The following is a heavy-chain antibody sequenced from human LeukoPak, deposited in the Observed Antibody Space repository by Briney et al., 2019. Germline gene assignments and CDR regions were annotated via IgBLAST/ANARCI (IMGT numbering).Heavy chain of an antibody. D-gene: IGHD7-27*01. CDR2: IYYSEST. CDR3: ARDQTGDFDY. J-gene: IGHJ4*02. Sequence: PSETLSLTCTVSGGSISSYYWSWIRQPPGKGLEWIGYIYYSESTNYNPSLKSRVTISVDTSKNQFSLKLSSVTAADTAVYYCARDQTGDFDYWGQGTLVTVSS. CDR1: GGSISSYY. V-gene: IGHV4-59*01.